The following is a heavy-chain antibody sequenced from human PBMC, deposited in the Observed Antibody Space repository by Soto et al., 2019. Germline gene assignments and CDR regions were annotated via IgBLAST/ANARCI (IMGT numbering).Heavy chain of an antibody. CDR2: IKPDGSEQ. J-gene: IGHJ6*02. D-gene: IGHD6-13*01. CDR3: AREKAPEVAATILRYSALDV. Sequence: EVQLVESGGGLVQPGGSLRLSCVGSEFTSNIYWMTWVRQAPGKGLEWVANIKPDGSEQYYLDSVKGRFTISRDNAKNSVYLQMDSLRVEDTAVYYCAREKAPEVAATILRYSALDVWGQGATVTVS. CDR1: EFTSNIYW. V-gene: IGHV3-7*03.